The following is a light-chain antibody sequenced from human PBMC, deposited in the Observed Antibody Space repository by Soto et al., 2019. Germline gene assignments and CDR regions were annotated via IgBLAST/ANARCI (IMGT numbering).Light chain of an antibody. CDR3: QQLNTYPPWT. Sequence: DIQLTQSPSFLSASVGDRVTITCRGSQGISSYLAWYQQKPGKAPELLIYAASTLQSGVPSRFSGSGSGTDFTLTISSLQPEDSATYYCQQLNTYPPWTFGQGTKVEIK. J-gene: IGKJ1*01. V-gene: IGKV1-9*01. CDR2: AAS. CDR1: QGISSY.